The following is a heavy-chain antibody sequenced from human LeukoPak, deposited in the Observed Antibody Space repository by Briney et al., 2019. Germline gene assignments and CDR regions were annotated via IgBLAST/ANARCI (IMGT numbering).Heavy chain of an antibody. D-gene: IGHD6-6*01. V-gene: IGHV3-11*06. Sequence: PGGSLRLSCAASGFTFSDYYMSWIRQAPGKGLEWVSSISSSSSYIYYADSVKGRFTISRDNAKNSLYLQMNSLRAEDTAVYYCARGSYSSSSGFDYWGQGTLVTVSS. J-gene: IGHJ4*02. CDR2: ISSSSSYI. CDR1: GFTFSDYY. CDR3: ARGSYSSSSGFDY.